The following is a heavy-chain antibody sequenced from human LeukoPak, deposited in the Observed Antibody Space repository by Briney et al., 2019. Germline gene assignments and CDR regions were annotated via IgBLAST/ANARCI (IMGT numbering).Heavy chain of an antibody. J-gene: IGHJ4*02. CDR2: IKQDGSET. D-gene: IGHD1-26*01. V-gene: IGHV3-7*01. Sequence: PGGSLRLSCAASGYTFSIYWMNWVRQAPGKGLEWVASIKQDGSETYYMESVQGRFTISRDNDMNFLYLQLSSLRAEDTAVYYCTRESSGSLSLEYWGQGTLVTVSS. CDR1: GYTFSIYW. CDR3: TRESSGSLSLEY.